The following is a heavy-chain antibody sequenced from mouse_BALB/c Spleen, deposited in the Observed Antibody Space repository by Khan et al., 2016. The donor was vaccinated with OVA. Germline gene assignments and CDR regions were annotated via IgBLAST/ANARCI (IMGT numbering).Heavy chain of an antibody. J-gene: IGHJ3*01. Sequence: VQLQQSGPGLVKPSQSLSLTCTVTGYSVTSDYAWNWIRQFPGNKLEWMGYINYSGSTSYTPSLKSRISITRATSKNQFFLQLSSVTTEDTATYYCARGRAYWGQGTLVTVSA. V-gene: IGHV3-2*02. CDR1: GYSVTSDYA. D-gene: IGHD3-3*01. CDR2: INYSGST. CDR3: ARGRAY.